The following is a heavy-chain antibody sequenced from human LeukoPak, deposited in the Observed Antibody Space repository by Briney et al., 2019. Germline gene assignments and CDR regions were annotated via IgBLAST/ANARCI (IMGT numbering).Heavy chain of an antibody. V-gene: IGHV1-18*01. CDR3: ARFTPRLSREKFDY. CDR2: ISPYIGNT. CDR1: GNTFTNNG. Sequence: ASVKVSCKASGNTFTNNGISWVRQAPGQGLEWMGWISPYIGNTYYSQKLQGRVTMTTDTSTTTAYMELRSLRSDDTGVYYCARFTPRLSREKFDYWGQGTLVTVSS. D-gene: IGHD3-3*02. J-gene: IGHJ4*02.